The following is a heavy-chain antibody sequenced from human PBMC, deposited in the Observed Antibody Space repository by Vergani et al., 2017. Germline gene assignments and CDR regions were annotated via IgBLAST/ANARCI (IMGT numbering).Heavy chain of an antibody. V-gene: IGHV4-38-2*02. D-gene: IGHD3-10*01. CDR1: GYSISRGYY. CDR3: ARGTPKVRGVIAWFDP. Sequence: QVQLQESGPGLVKPSETLSLTCSVSGYSISRGYYWGWIRQPPGKGREWIATVFHSGSAYYNPSLRRRVTISVETSKNQFSLRLTTLTAADTAVYYCARGTPKVRGVIAWFDPWGQGTLVTVSS. CDR2: VFHSGSA. J-gene: IGHJ5*02.